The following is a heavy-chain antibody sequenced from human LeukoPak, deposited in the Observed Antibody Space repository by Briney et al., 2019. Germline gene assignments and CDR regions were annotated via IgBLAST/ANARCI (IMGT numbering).Heavy chain of an antibody. CDR2: INHSGST. V-gene: IGHV4-34*01. CDR3: ARDLYSGYGGYFDS. Sequence: SETLSLTCAVYGGSFSTYYWTWIRQPPGKGLEWIGEINHSGSTNYNPSLKSRVTISVDTSKNHFSLNLTSVTAADTAVYFCARDLYSGYGGYFDSWGQGTLVTVSS. D-gene: IGHD5-12*01. J-gene: IGHJ4*02. CDR1: GGSFSTYY.